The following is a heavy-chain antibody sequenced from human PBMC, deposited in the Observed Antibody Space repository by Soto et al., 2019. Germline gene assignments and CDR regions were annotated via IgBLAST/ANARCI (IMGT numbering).Heavy chain of an antibody. CDR3: ARSVEGHFDY. Sequence: LSCAASGFTFSSYAMSWGRQAPGKGLEWVSAISGSGGSTYYADSVKGRFTISRDNDKNSVYLQMTSLRDEDTAVYYCARSVEGHFDYWGQGTLVTVSS. V-gene: IGHV3-23*01. D-gene: IGHD6-19*01. CDR1: GFTFSSYA. J-gene: IGHJ4*02. CDR2: ISGSGGST.